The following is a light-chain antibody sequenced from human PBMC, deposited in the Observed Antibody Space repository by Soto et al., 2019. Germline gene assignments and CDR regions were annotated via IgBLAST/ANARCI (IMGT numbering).Light chain of an antibody. CDR2: LNSDGSH. J-gene: IGLJ2*01. CDR3: QTWGTGIQV. V-gene: IGLV4-69*01. CDR1: SGPSSYA. Sequence: QLVLTQSPSASASLGASVKLTCTLSSGPSSYAIAWHQQQPEKGPRYLMKLNSDGSHSTGDGIPDRFAGSSSGAERYLTISSLQSEDEADYYCQTWGTGIQVFGGGTKLTVL.